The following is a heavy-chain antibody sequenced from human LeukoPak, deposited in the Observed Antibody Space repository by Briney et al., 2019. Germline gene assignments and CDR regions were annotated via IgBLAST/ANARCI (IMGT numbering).Heavy chain of an antibody. Sequence: SETLSLTCTVSGGSISSGGYYWSWIRQPPGKGLGWIGYIYHSGSTYYNPSLKSRVTISVDRSKNQFSLKLSSVTAADTAVYYCARDISGSQDPWGQGTLVTVSS. CDR1: GGSISSGGYY. CDR3: ARDISGSQDP. CDR2: IYHSGST. D-gene: IGHD1-26*01. V-gene: IGHV4-30-2*01. J-gene: IGHJ5*02.